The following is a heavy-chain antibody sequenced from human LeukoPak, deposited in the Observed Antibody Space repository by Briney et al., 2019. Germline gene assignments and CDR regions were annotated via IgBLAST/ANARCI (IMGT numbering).Heavy chain of an antibody. D-gene: IGHD3-16*02. Sequence: ASVKVSCKASGYTFTSYYMHWVRQAPGQGLEWMGWINPNSGGTNYAQKFQGRATMTRDTSISTAYMELSRLRSDDTAVYYCARVARSDYVCGSYRSWLLDYWGQGALVTVSS. CDR1: GYTFTSYY. J-gene: IGHJ4*02. V-gene: IGHV1-2*02. CDR3: ARVARSDYVCGSYRSWLLDY. CDR2: INPNSGGT.